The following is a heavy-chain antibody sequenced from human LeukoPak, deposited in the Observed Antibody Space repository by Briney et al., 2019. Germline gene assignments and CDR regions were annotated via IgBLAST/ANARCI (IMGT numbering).Heavy chain of an antibody. CDR2: INWNGGST. J-gene: IGHJ6*03. Sequence: GGSLRLSCAASGFTFDDYGMSWVRQAPGKGLGWVSGINWNGGSTGYADSVKGRFTISRDNAKNSLYLQMNSLRAEDTALYYCAKSGIIQGYYFYYMDVWGKGTTVTISS. D-gene: IGHD5-18*01. CDR1: GFTFDDYG. CDR3: AKSGIIQGYYFYYMDV. V-gene: IGHV3-20*04.